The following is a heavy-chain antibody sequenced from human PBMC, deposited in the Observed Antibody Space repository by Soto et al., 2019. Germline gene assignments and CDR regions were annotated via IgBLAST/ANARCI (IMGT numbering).Heavy chain of an antibody. CDR2: IIPIFGTA. CDR1: GGTFSSYA. J-gene: IGHJ4*02. V-gene: IGHV1-69*06. Sequence: QVQLVQSGAEVKKPGSSVKVSCTASGGTFSSYAISWVRQAPGQGLEWMGGIIPIFGTANYAQKFQGRVTITADKSTSTAYMELSSLISEDTAVYYCARGPTSIVVVVAATPVGSYFDYWGQGTLVTVSS. CDR3: ARGPTSIVVVVAATPVGSYFDY. D-gene: IGHD2-15*01.